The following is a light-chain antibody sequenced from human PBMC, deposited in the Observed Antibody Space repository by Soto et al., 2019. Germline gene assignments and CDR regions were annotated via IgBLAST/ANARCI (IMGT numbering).Light chain of an antibody. CDR2: GTS. CDR1: QSVGSSS. V-gene: IGKV3-20*01. J-gene: IGKJ3*01. Sequence: EIVLTQSPGTLSLSPGERTTHSSRASQSVGSSSLAWYQQKPGQAPRLLIYGTSSRATGIPDRFSGSGSGTDFTLTISRLEPEDFAVYYCQQYGTSPFTFGPGTKVDIK. CDR3: QQYGTSPFT.